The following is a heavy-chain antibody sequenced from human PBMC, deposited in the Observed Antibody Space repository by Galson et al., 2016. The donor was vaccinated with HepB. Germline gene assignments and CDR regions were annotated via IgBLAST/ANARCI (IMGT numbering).Heavy chain of an antibody. Sequence: SLRLSCAASGFSVSRTYMSWVRQAPGMGLEWVSGINDDGDKTYLADSVRGRFTVSRDNSKNTVYLQMNSLRAEDTARYYCARELWTATPPYQYFGMDVWGQGTTVTVS. J-gene: IGHJ6*02. D-gene: IGHD3/OR15-3a*01. CDR2: INDDGDKT. CDR3: ARELWTATPPYQYFGMDV. V-gene: IGHV3-53*01. CDR1: GFSVSRTY.